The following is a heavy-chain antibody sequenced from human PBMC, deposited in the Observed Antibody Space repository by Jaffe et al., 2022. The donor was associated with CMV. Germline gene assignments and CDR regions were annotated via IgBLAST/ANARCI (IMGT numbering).Heavy chain of an antibody. Sequence: EVQLVESGGDLIQPGGSLRLSCAASGFTVSSNYMSWVRQAPGKGLEWVSGFYSGGNTYYADSVRGRFTISRDNSKNTLYLQMNNLRAEDTAVYYCARHAEQMNYYFDYWGQGTLVTVSS. J-gene: IGHJ4*02. CDR1: GFTVSSNY. CDR3: ARHAEQMNYYFDY. CDR2: FYSGGNT. V-gene: IGHV3-53*01. D-gene: IGHD1-1*01.